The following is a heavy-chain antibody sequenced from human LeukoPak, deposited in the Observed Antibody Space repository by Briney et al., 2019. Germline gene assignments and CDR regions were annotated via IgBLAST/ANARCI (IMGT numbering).Heavy chain of an antibody. Sequence: ASVNVSCKASGYTFTSYDINWVRQATGQGLEWMGWMNPNSGNTGYAQKFQGRVTMTRNTSISTAYMELSSLRSEDTAVYYCAREEDYYGMDVWGQGTTVTVSS. J-gene: IGHJ6*02. CDR1: GYTFTSYD. CDR2: MNPNSGNT. CDR3: AREEDYYGMDV. V-gene: IGHV1-8*01.